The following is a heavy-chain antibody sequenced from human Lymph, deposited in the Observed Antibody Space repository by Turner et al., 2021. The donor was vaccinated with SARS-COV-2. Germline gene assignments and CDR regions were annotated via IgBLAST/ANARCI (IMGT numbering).Heavy chain of an antibody. V-gene: IGHV1-24*01. CDR3: ATVLCSGGSCYYYGMDV. CDR1: GYTLTELS. CDR2: FDPEDGEK. J-gene: IGHJ6*02. Sequence: QVQLVQSGAGVKKPGASMKVSCKVSGYTLTELSMHWVRQAPGKGLEWAGGFDPEDGEKVYAQKFQGRVTMTEDTSTDTAYMELSSLRSEDTAVYYCATVLCSGGSCYYYGMDVWGQGTTVTVSS. D-gene: IGHD2-15*01.